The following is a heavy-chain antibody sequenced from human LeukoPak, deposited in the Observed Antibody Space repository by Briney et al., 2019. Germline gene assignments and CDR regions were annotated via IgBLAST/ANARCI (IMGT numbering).Heavy chain of an antibody. CDR3: ARHGSPHNGLDV. CDR2: IYSSGST. V-gene: IGHV4-4*07. Sequence: PETPSLTCTVYGGSISSYSWRWIWQPAGKGLEWIGLIYSSGSTNYNPSRKSRVSLSVDTSKNHFSLKLTSVTAADTAVYYCARHGSPHNGLDVWCPGTTVIVS. J-gene: IGHJ6*02. CDR1: GGSISSYS.